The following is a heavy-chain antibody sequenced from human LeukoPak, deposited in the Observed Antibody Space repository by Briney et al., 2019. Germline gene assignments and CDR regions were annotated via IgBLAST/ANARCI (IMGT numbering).Heavy chain of an antibody. J-gene: IGHJ4*02. CDR3: ATGLTRGYFPY. D-gene: IGHD4-23*01. Sequence: SETLSLTCTVSNASISSYYWTWIRQTPAKGLEWIGYVYYTGSTNSNPSLKSRVTISLDTSKNQFSLKLSSVTAADTAVYYCATGLTRGYFPYWGQGALVTVSS. CDR2: VYYTGST. CDR1: NASISSYY. V-gene: IGHV4-59*01.